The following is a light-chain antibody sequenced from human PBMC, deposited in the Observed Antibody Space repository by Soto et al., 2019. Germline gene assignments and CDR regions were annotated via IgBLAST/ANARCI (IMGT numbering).Light chain of an antibody. CDR3: QSYDSSLSV. CDR1: SSNIGAGYD. J-gene: IGLJ2*01. CDR2: GNS. Sequence: QSVLTQPPSVSGAPGQRVTISCTGSSSNIGAGYDVHWYQQLPGTAPKLLIYGNSNRPSGVPDRFSGSKSGTSASLAITGLQAEDEADYYCQSYDSSLSVFGGVTQLTVL. V-gene: IGLV1-40*01.